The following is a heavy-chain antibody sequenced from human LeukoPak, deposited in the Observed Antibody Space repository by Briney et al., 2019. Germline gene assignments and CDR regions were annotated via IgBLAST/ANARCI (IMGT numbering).Heavy chain of an antibody. Sequence: SESLSLTCAVSGYSISSGYYWGWIRQPPGKGLEWIGSLSEGVTSYYNPSLKSRVTISVDTSKTQFSLKLSSVTAADTAVYYCARGPQIGGAYRFDAFDIWGRRTVVTVSS. V-gene: IGHV4-38-2*01. CDR3: ARGPQIGGAYRFDAFDI. D-gene: IGHD3-22*01. CDR2: LSEGVTS. CDR1: GYSISSGYY. J-gene: IGHJ3*02.